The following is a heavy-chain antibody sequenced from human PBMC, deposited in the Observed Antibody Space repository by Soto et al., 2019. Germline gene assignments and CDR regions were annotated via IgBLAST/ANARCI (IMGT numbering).Heavy chain of an antibody. D-gene: IGHD6-6*01. J-gene: IGHJ6*02. V-gene: IGHV4-31*03. CDR3: ARGSSIAGLYYGMDV. CDR2: NYYSGIT. Sequence: QVQLQESGPGLVKPSQTLSLTCTVSGGSISSGGYYWTWIRQHPGKGLEWIGYNYYSGITYYNPSLKSRVGISLDTSKNQFSLNLSSATAADTAVYYCARGSSIAGLYYGMDVWGQGTTVTVSS. CDR1: GGSISSGGYY.